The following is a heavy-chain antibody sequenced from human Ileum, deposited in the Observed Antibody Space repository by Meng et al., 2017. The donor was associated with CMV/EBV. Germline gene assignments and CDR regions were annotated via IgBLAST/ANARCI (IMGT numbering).Heavy chain of an antibody. CDR1: GFTFRSSW. CDR2: INSDGSST. Sequence: GESLKISCAASGFTFRSSWMHWVRQVPGKGLVWVSRINSDGSSTNYADSVKGRFTISRDNAKNTLQLQMDSLRAEDTAVYYCGSSEYSNKFDYWGQGTLVTVSS. CDR3: GSSEYSNKFDY. D-gene: IGHD6-13*01. V-gene: IGHV3-74*01. J-gene: IGHJ4*02.